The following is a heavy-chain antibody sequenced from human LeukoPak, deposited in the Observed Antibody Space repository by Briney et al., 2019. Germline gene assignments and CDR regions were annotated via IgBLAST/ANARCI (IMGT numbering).Heavy chain of an antibody. CDR3: ARDRDYSSSSLFAS. J-gene: IGHJ5*02. CDR2: ISSSSSYI. V-gene: IGHV3-21*06. Sequence: GGSLRLSCAASGFTFRSSTMNWVRQAPGKGLEWVSSISSSSSYIYYADSMKGRFTISRDNAKNSLYLQMNSLRAEDTAVYYCARDRDYSSSSLFASWGQGTLVTVSS. CDR1: GFTFRSST. D-gene: IGHD6-13*01.